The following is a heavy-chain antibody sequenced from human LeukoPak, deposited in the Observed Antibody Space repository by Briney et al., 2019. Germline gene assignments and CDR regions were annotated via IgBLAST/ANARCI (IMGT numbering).Heavy chain of an antibody. D-gene: IGHD3-10*01. CDR3: ASGSGSYRTPYYYMDV. Sequence: GGSLRLSRAPSGFTVSRNYLSWVRPAPGKGVEWVSVIYSGGSTYYADSVKGRFTISRDNSKNTLYLQMNSLRAEDTAVYYCASGSGSYRTPYYYMDVWGTGTTVTVSS. CDR2: IYSGGST. V-gene: IGHV3-53*01. CDR1: GFTVSRNY. J-gene: IGHJ6*03.